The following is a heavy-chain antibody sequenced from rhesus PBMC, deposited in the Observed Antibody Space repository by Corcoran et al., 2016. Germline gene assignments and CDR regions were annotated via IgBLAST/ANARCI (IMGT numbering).Heavy chain of an antibody. V-gene: IGHV3-178*01. CDR1: GFTFSDYY. CDR2: ISNGGGRT. J-gene: IGHJ6*01. CDR3: ARVLSDS. Sequence: EVQLVESGGGLAKPGGSLRLSCAASGFTFSDYYLDWVRQAPGKGLEWVSRISNGGGRTWYADAGKGRVTIARENAKNTLYLQMDGLRAEDTAVYYCARVLSDSWGQGVVVTVSS.